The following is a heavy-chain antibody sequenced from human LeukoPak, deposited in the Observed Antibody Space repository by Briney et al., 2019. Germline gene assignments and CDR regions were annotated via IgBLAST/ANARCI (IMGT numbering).Heavy chain of an antibody. J-gene: IGHJ4*02. D-gene: IGHD3-22*01. CDR3: ARGDYYDSSGYYNY. Sequence: NPGGSLRLSCAASGFTFSSYSMNWVRQAPGEGLEWVSSISSSSSYIYYADSVKGRFTISRDNAKNSLYLQMNSLRAEDTAVYYCARGDYYDSSGYYNYWGQGTLVTVSS. V-gene: IGHV3-21*01. CDR1: GFTFSSYS. CDR2: ISSSSSYI.